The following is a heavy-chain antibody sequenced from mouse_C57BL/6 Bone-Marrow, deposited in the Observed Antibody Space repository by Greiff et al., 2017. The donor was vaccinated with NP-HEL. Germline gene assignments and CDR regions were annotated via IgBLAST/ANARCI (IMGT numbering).Heavy chain of an antibody. J-gene: IGHJ3*01. CDR1: GYTFTSYW. CDR2: IYPGNSDT. CDR3: TRHPYYGSSYGAY. V-gene: IGHV1-5*01. Sequence: EVHLVESGTVLARPGASVKMSCKTSGYTFTSYWMHWVKQRPGPGLEWIGAIYPGNSDTSYNQKFKGKAKLTAVTSASTAYMELSSLTNEDSAVYYCTRHPYYGSSYGAYWGQGTLVTVSA. D-gene: IGHD1-1*01.